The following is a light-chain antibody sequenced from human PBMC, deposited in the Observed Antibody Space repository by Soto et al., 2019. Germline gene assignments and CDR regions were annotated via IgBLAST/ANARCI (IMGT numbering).Light chain of an antibody. V-gene: IGKV1-33*01. CDR1: QDISNY. Sequence: DIQMTQSPSSLSASVGDRVTITCQASQDISNYLNWYQQKPGKAPKLLIYDASNLETGVPSRFSGSGSGTDFTFTISSLQPEDIATYYCQQYDIPLYTFGQGTKLEIK. CDR3: QQYDIPLYT. CDR2: DAS. J-gene: IGKJ2*01.